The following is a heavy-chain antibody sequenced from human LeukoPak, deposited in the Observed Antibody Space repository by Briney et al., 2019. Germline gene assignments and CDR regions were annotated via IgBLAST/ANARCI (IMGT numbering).Heavy chain of an antibody. CDR3: ARGNSGYED. CDR2: INHSGST. Sequence: PSETLSLTCAVYGGSFSGYYWSWIRQPPGKGLEWIGEINHSGSTNYNPSLKSRVTISIDTSKNQFSLKLSSVTAADTAVYYCARGNSGYEDWGQGTLVTVSS. V-gene: IGHV4-34*01. CDR1: GGSFSGYY. J-gene: IGHJ4*02. D-gene: IGHD5-12*01.